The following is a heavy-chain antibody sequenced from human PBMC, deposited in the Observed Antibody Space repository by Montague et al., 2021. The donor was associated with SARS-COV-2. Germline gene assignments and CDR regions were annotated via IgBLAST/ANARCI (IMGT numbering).Heavy chain of an antibody. V-gene: IGHV3-21*01. CDR3: ARASWIVATVPDY. CDR1: GFSFSSYH. D-gene: IGHD5-12*01. J-gene: IGHJ4*02. CDR2: ISPSGDYI. Sequence: SLRLSCSASGFSFSSYHMNWVRQASGKGLEWVSSISPSGDYIYSXDSLKGRFIISRDNAKNSLYLQMSSLRAEDTAIYYCARASWIVATVPDYWGQGTLVTVSS.